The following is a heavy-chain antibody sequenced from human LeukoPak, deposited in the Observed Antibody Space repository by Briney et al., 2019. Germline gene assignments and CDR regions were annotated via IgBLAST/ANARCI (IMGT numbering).Heavy chain of an antibody. CDR1: GYTFASYY. CDR3: ARDSGWFDP. V-gene: IGHV1-69*13. J-gene: IGHJ5*02. CDR2: IISIFGTA. Sequence: ASVKVSCKASGYTFASYYMHWVRQAPGQGLEWMGGIISIFGTANYAQKFQGRVTITADESTSTAYMELSSLTSEDTAVYYCARDSGWFDPWGRGTLVTVSS.